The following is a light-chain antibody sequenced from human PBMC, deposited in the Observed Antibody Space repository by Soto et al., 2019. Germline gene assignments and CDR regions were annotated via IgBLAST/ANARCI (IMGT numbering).Light chain of an antibody. J-gene: IGKJ1*01. CDR1: QSLLHKNGYNH. CDR2: LGS. V-gene: IGKV2-28*01. Sequence: DIVMTQSPLSLPVTPGEPASISCRSSQSLLHKNGYNHLDWYLQKPGQSPQLLIYLGSNRATGVPYRFSGSGSGTDFTLKISRVEAEDVGHYYCMQTLQAPLTFGQGTKVEIK. CDR3: MQTLQAPLT.